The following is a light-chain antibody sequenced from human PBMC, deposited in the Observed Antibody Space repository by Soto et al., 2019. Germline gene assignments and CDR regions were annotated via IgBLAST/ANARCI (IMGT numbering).Light chain of an antibody. V-gene: IGKV3-20*01. Sequence: EIVLTQSPGTLSLSPGERATLSCRASQSVSSSYLVWHQQKPGQAPRLLIQAASRRATGIPDRFSGRGSGTDFTLTISRLEAEDFAVYYRQHYGSPPWPFRQGTKVDI. CDR1: QSVSSSY. CDR3: QHYGSPPWP. CDR2: AAS. J-gene: IGKJ1*01.